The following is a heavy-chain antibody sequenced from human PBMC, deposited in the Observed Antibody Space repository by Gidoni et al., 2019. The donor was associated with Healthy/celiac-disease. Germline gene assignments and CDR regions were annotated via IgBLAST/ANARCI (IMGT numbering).Heavy chain of an antibody. CDR1: AGTFSSYA. Sequence: QLQLVQSGAEVKTPGSSVMVSCTASAGTFSSYAITWVRQDPGQGLEWMGGIIPILGKENYAQKCQGRVTITADESTSTAYMELSSLRAEDTDVYYCARGQTGGYDFWSGYYNWFDPWGQGTLVTVSS. D-gene: IGHD3-3*01. CDR3: ARGQTGGYDFWSGYYNWFDP. J-gene: IGHJ5*02. CDR2: IIPILGKE. V-gene: IGHV1-69*19.